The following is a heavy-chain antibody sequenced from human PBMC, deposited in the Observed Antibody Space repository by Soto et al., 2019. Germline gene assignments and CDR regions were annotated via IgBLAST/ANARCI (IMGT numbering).Heavy chain of an antibody. D-gene: IGHD4-17*01. J-gene: IGHJ4*02. V-gene: IGHV1-69*02. CDR1: GGTFSSYT. CDR3: ARGDDYGDRDY. CDR2: IIPILGIA. Sequence: QVQLVQSGAEVKKPGSSVKVSCKASGGTFSSYTISWVRQAPGRGLEWMGRIIPILGIANYAQKFQGRVTITADKSTSTAYMELSSLRSEDTAVYYCARGDDYGDRDYWGQGTLVTVSS.